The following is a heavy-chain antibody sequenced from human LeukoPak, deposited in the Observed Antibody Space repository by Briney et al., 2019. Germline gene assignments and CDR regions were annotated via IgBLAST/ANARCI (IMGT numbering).Heavy chain of an antibody. J-gene: IGHJ3*02. V-gene: IGHV3-21*01. Sequence: GGSLRLSCAASAFTFSSYSMNWVRQAPGKGLEWVSSISSSSSYIYYADSVKGRFTISRDNAKNSLYLQMNSLRAEDTAVYYCARDRGDGYNQDAFDIWGQGTMVTVSS. CDR1: AFTFSSYS. CDR2: ISSSSSYI. D-gene: IGHD5-24*01. CDR3: ARDRGDGYNQDAFDI.